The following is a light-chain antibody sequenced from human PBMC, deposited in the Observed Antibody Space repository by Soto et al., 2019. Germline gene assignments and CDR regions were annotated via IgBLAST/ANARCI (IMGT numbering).Light chain of an antibody. CDR1: QSISSN. J-gene: IGKJ1*01. CDR3: QQYNSWPGT. V-gene: IGKV3-15*01. Sequence: EILMTQSPATLSVSPGERATLSCRASQSISSNLAWYQQKPGQAPRVLIYGPSTRATGIPARFSGSGSGTEFTLPISRLQSEDVAVYYCQQYNSWPGTFGQGTKVEIK. CDR2: GPS.